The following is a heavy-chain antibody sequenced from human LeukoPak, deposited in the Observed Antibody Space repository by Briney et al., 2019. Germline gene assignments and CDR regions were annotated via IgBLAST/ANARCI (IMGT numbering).Heavy chain of an antibody. CDR2: INTDGGTT. D-gene: IGHD3-10*01. CDR1: GFTFDDFA. CDR3: ATLPIWFGESTSRGGPSTGGY. V-gene: IGHV3-43D*03. Sequence: GGSLRLSCAASGFTFDDFAMHWVRQAPGKGLEWVSLINTDGGTTYYAASVKGRFTISRDNSKNSLYLQMNSLRAEDTALYYCATLPIWFGESTSRGGPSTGGYWGQGTLVTVSS. J-gene: IGHJ4*02.